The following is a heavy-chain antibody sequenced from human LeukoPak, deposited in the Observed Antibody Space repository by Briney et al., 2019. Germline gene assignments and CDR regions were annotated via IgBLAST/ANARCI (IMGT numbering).Heavy chain of an antibody. V-gene: IGHV3-30*18. CDR1: GFTFSSYG. J-gene: IGHJ4*02. Sequence: PGRSLRLSCAASGFTFSSYGMHWVRQAPGKGLEWVAVISYDGSNKYYADSVKGRFTISRDNSENTLYLQMNSLRAEDTAVYYCAKDQSFDYWGQGTLVTVSP. CDR3: AKDQSFDY. CDR2: ISYDGSNK.